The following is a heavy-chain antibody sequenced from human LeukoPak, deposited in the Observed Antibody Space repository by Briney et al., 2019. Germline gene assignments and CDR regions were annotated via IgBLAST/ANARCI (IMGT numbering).Heavy chain of an antibody. CDR3: AKGQTKHLVPIFHY. J-gene: IGHJ4*02. V-gene: IGHV3-9*03. CDR1: GFIFDDYA. Sequence: GGSLRLSCAASGFIFDDYAIDWGRQAQGKGGEWVSGISWNSGSINYADSVKGGFTIYRDKAKNCMYRQMNSLRAEDMALYYCAKGQTKHLVPIFHYWGQGTLVTVSS. CDR2: ISWNSGSI. D-gene: IGHD6-6*01.